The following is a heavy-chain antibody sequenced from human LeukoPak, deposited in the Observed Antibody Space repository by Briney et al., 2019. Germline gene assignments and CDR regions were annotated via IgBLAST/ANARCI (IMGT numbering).Heavy chain of an antibody. V-gene: IGHV3-11*01. CDR2: SSSSGNTV. CDR3: ARASGSGRGYNWFDS. J-gene: IGHJ5*01. CDR1: GFNLCDYY. D-gene: IGHD3-10*01. Sequence: PGGSLRLSCAASGFNLCDYYMTWIRQAPGKGLEWASYSSSSGNTVYYADSVKGRFTISRDNAKNSLYLQMNSLRAEDTAVYYCARASGSGRGYNWFDSWGQGTLVTVSS.